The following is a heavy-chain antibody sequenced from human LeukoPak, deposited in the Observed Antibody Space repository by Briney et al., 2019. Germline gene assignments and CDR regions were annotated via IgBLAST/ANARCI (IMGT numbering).Heavy chain of an antibody. CDR3: AMSGVGATRDYYFDY. CDR2: ISSSSSTI. CDR1: GFTFSSYS. D-gene: IGHD1-26*01. V-gene: IGHV3-48*01. J-gene: IGHJ4*02. Sequence: GGSLRLSCAASGFTFSSYSMNWVRQAPGKGLEWVSYISSSSSTIYYADSVKGRFTISRDNAKNSLYLQMNSLRAEDTAVCYCAMSGVGATRDYYFDYWGQGTLVTVSS.